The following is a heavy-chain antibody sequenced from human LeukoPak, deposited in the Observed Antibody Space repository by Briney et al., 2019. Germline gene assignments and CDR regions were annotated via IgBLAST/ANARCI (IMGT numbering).Heavy chain of an antibody. CDR1: GYTFSSYW. CDR2: IYPGDSDT. V-gene: IGHV5-51*01. J-gene: IGHJ4*02. Sequence: GESLRISCKGSGYTFSSYWIGWVRQVPGKGLELMGIIYPGDSDTRYSPSLQGQVTISVDTSIGTAYLQWSSLKASDTAIYYCARQNDFRLDYWGQGTLVTVSS. D-gene: IGHD3-3*01. CDR3: ARQNDFRLDY.